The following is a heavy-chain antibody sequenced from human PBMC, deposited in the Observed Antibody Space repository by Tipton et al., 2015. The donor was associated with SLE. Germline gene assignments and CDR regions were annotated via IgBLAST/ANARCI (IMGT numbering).Heavy chain of an antibody. CDR1: GGSFSGYY. D-gene: IGHD2-15*01. V-gene: IGHV4-34*01. CDR2: IYHSGST. CDR3: ARDSKAASGP. J-gene: IGHJ5*02. Sequence: TLSLTCAVYGGSFSGYYWSWIRQPPGKGLEWIGSIYHSGSTYYNPSLKSRVIISVDTSKNQFSLKLSSVTAADTAVYYCARDSKAASGPWGQGTLVTVSS.